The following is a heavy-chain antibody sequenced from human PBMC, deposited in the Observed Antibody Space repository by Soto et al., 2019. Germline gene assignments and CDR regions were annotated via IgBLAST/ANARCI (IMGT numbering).Heavy chain of an antibody. CDR1: GGSISSSNW. D-gene: IGHD6-13*01. V-gene: IGHV4-4*02. Sequence: SETLSLTCAVSGGSISSSNWWSWVRQPPGKGLEWIGEIYHSGSTNYNPSLKSRVTISVDKSKNQFSLKLSSVTAADTAVYYCARDRAAAGHIFDYWGQGTLVTVSS. CDR2: IYHSGST. J-gene: IGHJ4*02. CDR3: ARDRAAAGHIFDY.